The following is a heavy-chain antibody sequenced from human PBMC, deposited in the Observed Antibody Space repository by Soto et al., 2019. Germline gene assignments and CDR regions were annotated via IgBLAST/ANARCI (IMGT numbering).Heavy chain of an antibody. CDR1: GFSVSSNY. V-gene: IGHV3-66*04. Sequence: EVQLVESGGGLVQPGGSLRLSCAASGFSVSSNYMYWVRQAPGKGLECVSLIYSGGSTDHADSVKDRLTISRDNSKNTLYLQMNSLRVEDTAVYYCARRHYYGSDWGQGTLVTVSS. CDR3: ARRHYYGSD. D-gene: IGHD3-10*01. CDR2: IYSGGST. J-gene: IGHJ4*02.